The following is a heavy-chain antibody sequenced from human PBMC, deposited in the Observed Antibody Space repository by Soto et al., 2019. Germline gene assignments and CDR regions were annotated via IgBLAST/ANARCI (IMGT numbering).Heavy chain of an antibody. Sequence: VHLVESGGGLVQPGGSLRLSCAASGFNFSNHWMHWVRQRPGEGLVWVSRITSDGKSKAYAESVKGRFAISRDNAKNTLYLQMNGLTAEDTVVYYCARESGDWPLNWFDPWGQGTLVTVSS. CDR3: ARESGDWPLNWFDP. J-gene: IGHJ5*02. CDR1: GFNFSNHW. V-gene: IGHV3-74*01. D-gene: IGHD2-21*02. CDR2: ITSDGKSK.